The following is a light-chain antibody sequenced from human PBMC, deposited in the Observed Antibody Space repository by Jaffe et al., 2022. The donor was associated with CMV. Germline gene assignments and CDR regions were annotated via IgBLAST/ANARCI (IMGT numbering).Light chain of an antibody. CDR2: GNS. V-gene: IGLV1-40*01. CDR1: SSNIGAGYD. J-gene: IGLJ2*01. CDR3: QSYDSSLSGVV. Sequence: QSVLTQPPSVSGAPGQRGTISCTGSSSNIGAGYDVHWYQQLPGTAPKLLIYGNSNRPSGVPDRFSGSKFGTSASLAITGLQAEDEADYYCQSYDSSLSGVVFGGGTKLTVL.